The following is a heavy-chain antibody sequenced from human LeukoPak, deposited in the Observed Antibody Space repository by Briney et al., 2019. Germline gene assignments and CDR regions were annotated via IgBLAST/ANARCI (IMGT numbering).Heavy chain of an antibody. J-gene: IGHJ4*02. CDR1: GFTFSSYG. V-gene: IGHV3-30*02. CDR3: AKEKGLYYDFWSPSLDYFDY. CDR2: IRYDGSNK. D-gene: IGHD3-3*01. Sequence: GGSLRLSCAASGFTFSSYGMHWVRQAPGKGLEGVAFIRYDGSNKYYADSVKGRFTISRDNSKNTLYLQMNSLRAEDTAVYYCAKEKGLYYDFWSPSLDYFDYWGQGTLVTVSS.